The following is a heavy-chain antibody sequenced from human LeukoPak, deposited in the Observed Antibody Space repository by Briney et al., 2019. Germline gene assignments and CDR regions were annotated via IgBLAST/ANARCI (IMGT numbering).Heavy chain of an antibody. V-gene: IGHV3-21*04. D-gene: IGHD4-17*01. Sequence: KPGGSLRLSCAASGFTFSSYSMNWVRQAPGKGLEWVSSISSSSSYIYYADSVKGRFTISRDNAKNSLYLQMNSLRSEDTAVYYCARVPVTRIPTYYFDYWAREPWSPSPQ. CDR1: GFTFSSYS. CDR3: ARVPVTRIPTYYFDY. CDR2: ISSSSSYI. J-gene: IGHJ4*02.